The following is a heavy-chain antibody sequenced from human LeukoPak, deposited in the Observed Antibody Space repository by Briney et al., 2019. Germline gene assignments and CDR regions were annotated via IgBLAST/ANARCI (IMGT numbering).Heavy chain of an antibody. D-gene: IGHD3-10*01. CDR2: INPSGGST. V-gene: IGHV1-46*01. J-gene: IGHJ5*02. CDR1: GYTFTSYY. CDR3: ARAVITMVRGVNLNWFDP. Sequence: ASVKVSCKASGYTFTSYYMHWVRQAPGQGLEWMGTINPSGGSTSYAQKFQGRVTMTRDTSTSTVYMELSSLRSEDTAVYYCARAVITMVRGVNLNWFDPWGQGTLVTVSS.